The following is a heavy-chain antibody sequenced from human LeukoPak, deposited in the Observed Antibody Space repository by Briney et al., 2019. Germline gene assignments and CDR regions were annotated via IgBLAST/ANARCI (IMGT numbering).Heavy chain of an antibody. V-gene: IGHV3-74*01. CDR1: GFTLSSYW. D-gene: IGHD5-12*01. CDR3: VRGGSGYGNFDS. J-gene: IGHJ4*02. Sequence: GGPLRLSCAASGFTLSSYWRHWVRQAPGKGLVWVSRINSDGSTINYADSVKGRFTISRDKARNTLYLQMNGLRAEDTAVYYCVRGGSGYGNFDSWGQGTLVTVSS. CDR2: INSDGSTI.